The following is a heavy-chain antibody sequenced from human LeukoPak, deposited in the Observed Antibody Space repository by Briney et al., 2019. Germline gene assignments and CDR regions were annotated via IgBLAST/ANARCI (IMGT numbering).Heavy chain of an antibody. CDR1: GFTFSSYG. J-gene: IGHJ4*02. CDR3: AKMVPLGYFDY. V-gene: IGHV3-30*18. D-gene: IGHD3-16*01. CDR2: ISYDGSNN. Sequence: GGSLRLSCAASGFTFSSYGMHWVRQAPGKGLEWVAVISYDGSNNYYADSVKGRFTISRDNSKNTLYLQMNSLRAEDTAVYYCAKMVPLGYFDYWGQGTLVTVSS.